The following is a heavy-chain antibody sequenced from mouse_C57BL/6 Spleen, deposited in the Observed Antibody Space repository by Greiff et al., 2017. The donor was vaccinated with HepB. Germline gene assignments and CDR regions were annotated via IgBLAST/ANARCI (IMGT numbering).Heavy chain of an antibody. CDR1: GYTFTSYG. Sequence: VKLMESGAELARPGASVKLSCKASGYTFTSYGISWVKQRTGQGLEWIGEIYPRSGNTYYNEKFKGKATLTADKSSSTAYMELRSLTSEDSAVYFCARWNPTYYAMDYWGQGTSVTVSS. CDR2: IYPRSGNT. V-gene: IGHV1-81*01. J-gene: IGHJ4*01. CDR3: ARWNPTYYAMDY.